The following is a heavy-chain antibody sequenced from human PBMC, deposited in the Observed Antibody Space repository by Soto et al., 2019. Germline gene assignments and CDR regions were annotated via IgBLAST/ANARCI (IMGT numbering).Heavy chain of an antibody. J-gene: IGHJ5*02. CDR3: ARDQGYFRSGTCHREWFDT. CDR1: GYTFSSHG. V-gene: IGHV1-18*01. Sequence: QVQLVQSGAEVKKPGTSVKVSCTASGYTFSSHGISWVRQAPGQGLQWIGWVSGDNGNTNYAQSLQGRVTMTTDTSTTTGHMELRSLRLDDTSVSYCARDQGYFRSGTCHREWFDTWGQGTLVIVSS. D-gene: IGHD1-26*01. CDR2: VSGDNGNT.